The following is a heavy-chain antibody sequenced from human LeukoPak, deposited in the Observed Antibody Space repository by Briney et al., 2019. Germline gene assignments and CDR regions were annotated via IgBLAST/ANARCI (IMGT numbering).Heavy chain of an antibody. CDR2: IIPIFGTA. CDR1: GGTFSSYA. CDR3: ARSRYYYYYMDV. Sequence: SVKVSCKASGGTFSSYAISWVRQAPGQGLEWMGGIIPIFGTANYAQKFQGRVTITADESTSTAYMELSSLRSEDAAVYYCARSRYYYYYMDVWGKGTTVTVSS. V-gene: IGHV1-69*01. J-gene: IGHJ6*03.